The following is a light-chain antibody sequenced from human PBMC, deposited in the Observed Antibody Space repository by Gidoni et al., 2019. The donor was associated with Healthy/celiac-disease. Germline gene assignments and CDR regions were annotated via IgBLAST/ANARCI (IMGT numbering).Light chain of an antibody. V-gene: IGKV3-15*01. Sequence: DIVMTQSLATLSVSPGERATLSCRASQSVSSNVAWYQQKPGQAPRLLIYGASTRATGIPARFSGSGPGTEFTLTISSLQSEDFAVYYCQQYNNWPPWTFGQGTKVEIK. CDR1: QSVSSN. CDR2: GAS. CDR3: QQYNNWPPWT. J-gene: IGKJ1*01.